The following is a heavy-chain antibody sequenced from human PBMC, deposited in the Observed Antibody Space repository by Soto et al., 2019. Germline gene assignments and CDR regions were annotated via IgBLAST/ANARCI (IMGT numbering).Heavy chain of an antibody. V-gene: IGHV4-59*01. Sequence: QVQLQESGPGLVKPSETLSLTCTVSGGSISSYYWSWIRQPPGKGLEWIGYIYYSGSTNYNPSLKSRVTISVDTSKNQFSLKLSSVTAADTAVYYCARGIAAAPNWFDPWGQGTLVTVSS. CDR1: GGSISSYY. D-gene: IGHD6-13*01. J-gene: IGHJ5*02. CDR3: ARGIAAAPNWFDP. CDR2: IYYSGST.